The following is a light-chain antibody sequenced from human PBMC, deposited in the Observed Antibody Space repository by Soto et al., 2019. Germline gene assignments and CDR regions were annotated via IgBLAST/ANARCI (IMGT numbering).Light chain of an antibody. Sequence: DVVLTQSPLSLPVTPGEPASISCRSSQSLLYSNGYISLDWYVQTPGQSPQLLTLLGSNRASGVPDRFSGSGSGTDFTLSIRRVEAYDVGVYYCMKSRQIHRTFGGGTKVEIK. CDR3: MKSRQIHRT. CDR1: QSLLYSNGYIS. J-gene: IGKJ4*01. CDR2: LGS. V-gene: IGKV2-28*01.